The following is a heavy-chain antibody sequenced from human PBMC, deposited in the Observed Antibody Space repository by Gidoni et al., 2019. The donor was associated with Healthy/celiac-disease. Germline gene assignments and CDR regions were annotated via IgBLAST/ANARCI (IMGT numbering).Heavy chain of an antibody. Sequence: QVQLFVSGGGVVQPGRSLRLSCAASVFTFSSYGMHWVRQATGKGLEWVAVISYDGSNKYYADSVKGRFTISRDNSKNTLYLQMNSLRAEDTAVYYCAKDVSDGSLFYFDYWGQGTLVTVSS. CDR3: AKDVSDGSLFYFDY. D-gene: IGHD2-15*01. J-gene: IGHJ4*02. CDR2: ISYDGSNK. V-gene: IGHV3-30*18. CDR1: VFTFSSYG.